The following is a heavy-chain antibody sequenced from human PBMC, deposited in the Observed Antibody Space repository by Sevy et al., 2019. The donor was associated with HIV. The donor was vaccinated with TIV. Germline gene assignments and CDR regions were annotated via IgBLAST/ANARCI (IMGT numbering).Heavy chain of an antibody. V-gene: IGHV3-49*04. J-gene: IGHJ6*02. CDR1: GFTFGDYA. Sequence: GGSLRLSCTASGFTFGDYAMSWVRQAPGKGLEWVGFIRSKAYGGTTKYAASVKGRFTISRDDSKSIAYLQMNSLKTEDTAVYYCTSSSDGYYYGMDVWGQGTTVTVSS. D-gene: IGHD6-6*01. CDR2: IRSKAYGGTT. CDR3: TSSSDGYYYGMDV.